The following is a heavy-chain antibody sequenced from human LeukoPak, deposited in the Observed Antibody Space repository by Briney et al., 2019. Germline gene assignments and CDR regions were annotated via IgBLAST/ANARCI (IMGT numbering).Heavy chain of an antibody. D-gene: IGHD3-3*01. CDR2: INPNSGGT. CDR1: GYTFTGYY. V-gene: IGHV1-2*06. CDR3: ARGLRITIFGVDNGFDP. Sequence: ASVKVSCKASGYTFTGYYMHWVRQAPGQGLEWMGRINPNSGGTNYAQKFQGRVTMTRDTSISTAYMELSRLRSDDTAVYYCARGLRITIFGVDNGFDPWGQGTLVTVSS. J-gene: IGHJ5*02.